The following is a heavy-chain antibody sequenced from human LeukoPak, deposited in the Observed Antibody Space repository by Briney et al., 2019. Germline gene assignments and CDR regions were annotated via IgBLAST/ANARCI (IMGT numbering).Heavy chain of an antibody. CDR1: GGTFSSYA. J-gene: IGHJ4*02. Sequence: SVKVSCKASGGTFSSYAISWVRQAPGQGLEWMGGIIPIFGTANYAQKFQGRVTITADESTSTAYMELSSLRSEDTAEYYCARDRTVVTLSGSQTYYFDYWGQGTLVTVSS. CDR3: ARDRTVVTLSGSQTYYFDY. V-gene: IGHV1-69*01. D-gene: IGHD1-26*01. CDR2: IIPIFGTA.